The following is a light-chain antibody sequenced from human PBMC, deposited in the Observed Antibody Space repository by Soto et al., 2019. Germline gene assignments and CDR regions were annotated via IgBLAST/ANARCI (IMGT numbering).Light chain of an antibody. V-gene: IGKV1-39*01. CDR3: QQCYSSPRT. Sequence: DIQMTQSPSTLSASVGDRVTITCRASQSITTYVNWYQQKLGKAPTLLIYAASSLQSGVPSRFSGSGSGTDFTLTISSLQPEDFATYCCQQCYSSPRTIGQGTKVDIK. CDR1: QSITTY. CDR2: AAS. J-gene: IGKJ1*01.